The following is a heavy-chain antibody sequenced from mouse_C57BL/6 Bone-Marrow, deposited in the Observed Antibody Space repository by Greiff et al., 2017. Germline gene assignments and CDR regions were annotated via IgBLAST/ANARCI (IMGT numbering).Heavy chain of an antibody. J-gene: IGHJ3*01. CDR1: GFNIKDDY. CDR2: IDPENGDT. V-gene: IGHV14-4*01. Sequence: EVKLQQSGAELVRPGASVTLSCTASGFNIKDDYMHWVKQRPEQGLEWIGWIDPENGDTEYASKFQGKATITADTSSNPAYLQLSSLTSEDTAVYDYLYYDYEAWFAYWGQGTLVTVSA. CDR3: LYYDYEAWFAY. D-gene: IGHD2-4*01.